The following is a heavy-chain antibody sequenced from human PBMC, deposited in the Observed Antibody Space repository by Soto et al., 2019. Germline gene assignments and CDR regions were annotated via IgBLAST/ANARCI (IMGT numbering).Heavy chain of an antibody. D-gene: IGHD3-22*01. CDR3: AKDHNSSGYGSGY. CDR2: ISRSGGST. CDR1: GFTFSSYA. J-gene: IGHJ4*02. V-gene: IGHV3-23*01. Sequence: EVQLLESGGGLVQPGGSLRLSWAASGFTFSSYAMSWVRQAPGKGLEWVAAISRSGGSTYYADSVKGRFTISRDNSKNTLYLQMNSLRAEDTAVYYCAKDHNSSGYGSGYWGQGTLVTVSS.